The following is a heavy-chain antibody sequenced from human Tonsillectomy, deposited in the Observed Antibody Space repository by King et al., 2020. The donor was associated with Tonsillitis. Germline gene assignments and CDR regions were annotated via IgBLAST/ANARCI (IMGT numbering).Heavy chain of an antibody. V-gene: IGHV3-23*04. CDR2: ISRSGGAR. CDR3: ARYREYDRSGPAL. D-gene: IGHD2/OR15-2a*01. Sequence: VQLVESGGRLVEPGGSLRLSCEGSGFSFSSYAMSWVRQAPGKGLEWVAGISRSGGARFYAPSVKGRFTISRDNSENTLFLQMSSLRVDDSSLYYCARYREYDRSGPALWGRGTLVTVSS. J-gene: IGHJ2*01. CDR1: GFSFSSYA.